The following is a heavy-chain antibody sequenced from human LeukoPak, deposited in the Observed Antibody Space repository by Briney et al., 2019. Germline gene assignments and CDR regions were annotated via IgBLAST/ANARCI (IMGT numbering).Heavy chain of an antibody. J-gene: IGHJ6*02. Sequence: SETLSLTCSVSGASIIHYYWGWIRQLPPGKGLEWIGYFYYSGSTDYNPSHKSRVSISADTSKNQFSLKLTSVTAADTALYYCVSLGNSGYKGGGMDVWGPGTTVTVSS. CDR2: FYYSGST. CDR3: VSLGNSGYKGGGMDV. CDR1: GASIIHYY. D-gene: IGHD5-12*01. V-gene: IGHV4-59*01.